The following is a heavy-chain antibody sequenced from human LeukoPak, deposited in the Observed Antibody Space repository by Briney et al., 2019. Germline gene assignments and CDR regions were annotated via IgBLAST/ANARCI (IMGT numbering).Heavy chain of an antibody. CDR1: GFTFSSYS. CDR3: ARGETQYMWDYKRNIDF. J-gene: IGHJ4*02. Sequence: GGSLRFSCAASGFTFSSYSMNWVRQAPGKGLEWVSSISSSSSYIYYADSVKGRFTISRDNAKNSLYLQMNSLRAEDTAVYYCARGETQYMWDYKRNIDFWGQGTLVTVSS. V-gene: IGHV3-21*01. CDR2: ISSSSSYI. D-gene: IGHD1-26*01.